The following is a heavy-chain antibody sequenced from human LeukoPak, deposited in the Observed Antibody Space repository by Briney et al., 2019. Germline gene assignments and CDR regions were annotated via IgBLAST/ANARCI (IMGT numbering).Heavy chain of an antibody. J-gene: IGHJ5*02. V-gene: IGHV4-39*01. CDR3: ARQEIGLRSFDP. CDR2: IYYTGTT. Sequence: SETLSLTCTVSGGSISSSLYHWGWIRQSPGKNREWLGSIYYTGTTHYNPSRKSRITISVDTSKNQFSLNLSSVTAADTAVYYCARQEIGLRSFDPWGQGTLVTVSS. CDR1: GGSISSSLYH. D-gene: IGHD3/OR15-3a*01.